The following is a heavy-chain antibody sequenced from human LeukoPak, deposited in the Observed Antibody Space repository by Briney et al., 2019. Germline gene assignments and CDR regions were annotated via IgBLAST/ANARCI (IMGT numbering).Heavy chain of an antibody. CDR3: ASIVPAAIPY. D-gene: IGHD2-2*01. Sequence: SETLSLTCAVYGGSFSGYYWSWIRQPPGKGLEWIGEINHSGSTNYSPSLKSRVTISVDTSKNQFSLKLSSVTAADTAVYYCASIVPAAIPYWGQGTLVTVS. V-gene: IGHV4-34*01. CDR2: INHSGST. J-gene: IGHJ4*02. CDR1: GGSFSGYY.